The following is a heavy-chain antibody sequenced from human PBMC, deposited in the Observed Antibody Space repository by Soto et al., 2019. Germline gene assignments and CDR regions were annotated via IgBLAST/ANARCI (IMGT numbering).Heavy chain of an antibody. Sequence: QVQLVQSGAEVREPGASVKVSCKASGDSFTSLDINWVRQTAGQGLEWMGWMEPSTGRTGYAQKFQGRVTMTRDTSINTAYMELTTLTSDDTAFYYCARGVSAGVDYWGQGTLFIVSS. V-gene: IGHV1-8*01. D-gene: IGHD1-26*01. CDR1: GDSFTSLD. J-gene: IGHJ4*02. CDR2: MEPSTGRT. CDR3: ARGVSAGVDY.